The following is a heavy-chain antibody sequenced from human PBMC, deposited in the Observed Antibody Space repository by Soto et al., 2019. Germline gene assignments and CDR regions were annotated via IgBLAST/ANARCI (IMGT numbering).Heavy chain of an antibody. D-gene: IGHD3-10*01. CDR3: TRSRLWWAAFDI. CDR2: INPSGGST. V-gene: IGHV1-46*03. J-gene: IGHJ3*02. CDR1: GYTYASYY. Sequence: GAPVKVSCKASGYTYASYYMHWVRQAPGQGLEWMGIINPSGGSTNYSQKFQGRVTMTRVTSTSTVYMELSSLRSEDSAMYSCTRSRLWWAAFDIWAQGTMVTVSS.